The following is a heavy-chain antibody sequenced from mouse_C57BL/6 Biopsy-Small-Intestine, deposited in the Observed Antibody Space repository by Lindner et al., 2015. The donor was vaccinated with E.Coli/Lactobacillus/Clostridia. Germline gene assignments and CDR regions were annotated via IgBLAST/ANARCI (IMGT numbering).Heavy chain of an antibody. V-gene: IGHV14-1*01. Sequence: VQLQESGAELVRPGASVRLSCTASGFNFTDSYIHWVKQRPEQGLEWIGRIDPEDVDTEYAPKFQGKATMTADTSSNTAYPQLSSLTSEDTAVYYCTTSSDMPHYYAMDFWGSRNRQSPSPQ. J-gene: IGHJ4*01. D-gene: IGHD6-1*01. CDR1: GFNFTDSY. CDR2: IDPEDVDT. CDR3: TTSSDMPHYYAMDF.